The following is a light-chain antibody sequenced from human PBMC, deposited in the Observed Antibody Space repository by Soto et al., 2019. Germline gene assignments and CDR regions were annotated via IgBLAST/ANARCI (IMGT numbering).Light chain of an antibody. CDR3: HQYGSSPGT. CDR2: GAT. J-gene: IGKJ1*01. Sequence: EIVLTQSPVTLSSSPGERATLSCRASQSVTSNYLAWYQQKGGQAPRLLIWGATIRATGLPDRFSSGGSGTDFTLTISRLEAEDFAVYYCHQYGSSPGTFGQGTKVEVK. CDR1: QSVTSNY. V-gene: IGKV3-20*01.